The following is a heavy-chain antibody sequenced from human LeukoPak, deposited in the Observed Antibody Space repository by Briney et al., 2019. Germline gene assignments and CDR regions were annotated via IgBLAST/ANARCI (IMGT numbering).Heavy chain of an antibody. CDR3: ARGWFGGYYYGMDV. CDR1: GGTFSSYA. V-gene: IGHV1-69*04. D-gene: IGHD3-10*01. CDR2: IIPSLGIA. J-gene: IGHJ6*02. Sequence: SVTVSCKASGGTFSSYAISWVRQAPGQGLEWMGRIIPSLGIANYAQKFQGRVTITADKSTSTAYMELSSLRSEDTAVYYCARGWFGGYYYGMDVWGQGTTVTVSS.